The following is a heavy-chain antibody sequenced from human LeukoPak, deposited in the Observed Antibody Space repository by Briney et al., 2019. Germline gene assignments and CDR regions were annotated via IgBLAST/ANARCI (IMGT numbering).Heavy chain of an antibody. J-gene: IGHJ4*02. CDR3: ARDSGFSGTQRGEY. D-gene: IGHD3/OR15-3a*01. Sequence: GGSLRLSCVVSGFTLDVYGIRWVRQPPGEWLEWVARIHWNSGSTRYVDSVKGRFTISRDNSKNTLYLQVNSLRAEDTAFYYCARDSGFSGTQRGEYWGQGTLVTVSS. V-gene: IGHV3-20*04. CDR1: GFTLDVYG. CDR2: IHWNSGST.